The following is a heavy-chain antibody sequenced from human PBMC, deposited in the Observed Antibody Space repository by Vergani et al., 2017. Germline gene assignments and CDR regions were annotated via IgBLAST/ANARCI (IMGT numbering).Heavy chain of an antibody. Sequence: VQLVESGGGLVKPGGSLRLSCAASGFTFSSYSMNWVRQAPGKGLEWVSSISSSSSYIYYADSVKGRFTISRDNAKNSLYLQMNSLRAEDTAVYYCAREPDPDSGSLDYWGQGTLVTVSS. CDR3: AREPDPDSGSLDY. V-gene: IGHV3-21*01. CDR1: GFTFSSYS. J-gene: IGHJ4*02. D-gene: IGHD5-12*01. CDR2: ISSSSSYI.